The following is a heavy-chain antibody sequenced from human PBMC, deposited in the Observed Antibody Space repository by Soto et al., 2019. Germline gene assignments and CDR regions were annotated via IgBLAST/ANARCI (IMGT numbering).Heavy chain of an antibody. V-gene: IGHV1-18*04. CDR3: ARELGYYDSSGPDAFDI. Sequence: ASVKVSCKASGYTFTSYGISWVRQAPGQGLEWMGWISAYNGNTNYAQKLQGRVTMTTDTSTSTAYMELRSLRSDDTAVYYCARELGYYDSSGPDAFDIWGQGTMVTVSS. CDR2: ISAYNGNT. CDR1: GYTFTSYG. J-gene: IGHJ3*02. D-gene: IGHD3-22*01.